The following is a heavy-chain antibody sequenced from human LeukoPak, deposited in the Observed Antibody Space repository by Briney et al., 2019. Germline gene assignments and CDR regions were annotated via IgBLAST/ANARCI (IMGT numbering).Heavy chain of an antibody. CDR3: ARLSTGPYGLGAFDI. J-gene: IGHJ3*02. CDR1: GGSISSSNW. V-gene: IGHV4-4*02. CDR2: IYHSGSA. Sequence: SETLSLTCAVSGGSISSSNWWSWVRQPPGKGLEWIGEIYHSGSANYNPSLKSRVTISVDKSKNQFSLRLNSVTAADTAVYYCARLSTGPYGLGAFDIWGQGTMVTVSS. D-gene: IGHD1-1*01.